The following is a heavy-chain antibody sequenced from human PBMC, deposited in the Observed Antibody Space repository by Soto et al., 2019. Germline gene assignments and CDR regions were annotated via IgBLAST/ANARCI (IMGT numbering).Heavy chain of an antibody. CDR3: ARAENDFWSGYSFDY. CDR2: INAGNGNT. D-gene: IGHD3-3*01. Sequence: QVQLVQSGAEVKKPGASVKVSCKASGYTFTSYAMHWVRQAPGQRLEWMGWINAGNGNTKYSQKFQGRVTITRDTSASTAYMELSSLRSEDTAVYYFARAENDFWSGYSFDYWGQGTLVTVSS. CDR1: GYTFTSYA. V-gene: IGHV1-3*01. J-gene: IGHJ4*02.